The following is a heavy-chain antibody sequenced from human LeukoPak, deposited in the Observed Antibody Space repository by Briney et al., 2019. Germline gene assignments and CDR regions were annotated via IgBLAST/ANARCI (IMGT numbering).Heavy chain of an antibody. CDR2: ISYRGST. CDR3: ARYIWGSYPTFEDY. V-gene: IGHV4-59*01. Sequence: NPSETLSLTCTVSGGPISSYYWSWIRQPPGKGLEWIGYISYRGSTNYNPSLKSRVTISVDTTKNQFSLRLSSVSAADTAVYYCARYIWGSYPTFEDYGGKGTLVTVSS. CDR1: GGPISSYY. D-gene: IGHD3-16*02. J-gene: IGHJ4*02.